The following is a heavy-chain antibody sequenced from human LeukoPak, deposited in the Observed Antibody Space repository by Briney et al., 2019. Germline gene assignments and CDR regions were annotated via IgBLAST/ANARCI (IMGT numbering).Heavy chain of an antibody. J-gene: IGHJ4*02. V-gene: IGHV4-39*07. Sequence: SETLSLTCTVSGGSISSPSYYWGWIRQPPGKGLEWIGEINHSGSTNYNPSLKSRVTISVDTSKNQFSLKLSSVTAADTAVYYCASRVNTAMVTTPFDYWGQGTLVTVSS. CDR1: GGSISSPSYY. CDR2: INHSGST. D-gene: IGHD5-18*01. CDR3: ASRVNTAMVTTPFDY.